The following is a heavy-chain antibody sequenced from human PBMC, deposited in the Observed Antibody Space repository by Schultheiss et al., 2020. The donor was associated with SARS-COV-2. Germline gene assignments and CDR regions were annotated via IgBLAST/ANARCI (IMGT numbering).Heavy chain of an antibody. J-gene: IGHJ3*02. D-gene: IGHD4-17*01. Sequence: SQTLSLTCAVYGGSFSGYYWSWIRQPPGKGLEWIGEINHSGSTNYNPSLKSRVTISVDTSKNQFSLKLSSVTAADTAVYYCARHGDYGDYVVAFDIWGQGTMVTVS. CDR2: INHSGST. CDR1: GGSFSGYY. CDR3: ARHGDYGDYVVAFDI. V-gene: IGHV4-34*01.